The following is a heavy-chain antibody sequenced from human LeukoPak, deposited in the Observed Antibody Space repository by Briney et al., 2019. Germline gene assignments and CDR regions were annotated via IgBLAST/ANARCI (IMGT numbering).Heavy chain of an antibody. CDR3: TKGPGRHCSGGSCYSDY. D-gene: IGHD2-15*01. J-gene: IGHJ4*02. Sequence: PGGSLRLSCAASGFTFGSYAMSWVRQAPGKGLEWVSVISGGGGTTYTADSVKGRFTVSRDNSKNTLYLQMNSLKAEDTAVYYCTKGPGRHCSGGSCYSDYWGQGTLVTVSS. V-gene: IGHV3-23*01. CDR2: ISGGGGTT. CDR1: GFTFGSYA.